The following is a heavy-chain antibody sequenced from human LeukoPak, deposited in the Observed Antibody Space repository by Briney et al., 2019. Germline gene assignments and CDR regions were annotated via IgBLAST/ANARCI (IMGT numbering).Heavy chain of an antibody. Sequence: SETLSLTCTVSGGSINSSSYYWGWIRQPPGKGLEWIGTIYYSGSTYYNPSLKSRVTISVDPSKNQFSLKLSSVTAADTAIYYCARDLRIEVDGFDIWGQGTMVTVSS. V-gene: IGHV4-39*07. J-gene: IGHJ3*02. CDR3: ARDLRIEVDGFDI. CDR2: IYYSGST. CDR1: GGSINSSSYY. D-gene: IGHD2/OR15-2a*01.